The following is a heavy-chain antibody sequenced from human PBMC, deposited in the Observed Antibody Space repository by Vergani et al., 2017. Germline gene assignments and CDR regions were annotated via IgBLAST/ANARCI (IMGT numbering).Heavy chain of an antibody. Sequence: QVQLVQSGAEVKKPGSSVKVSSKASGGTFSSYTISWVRQAPGQGLEWMGRIIPILGIANYAQKFQGRVTITADKSTSTAYMELSSLRSEDTAVYYCARGNGSPLVPLYYYYGMDVWGQGTTVTVSS. CDR2: IIPILGIA. CDR3: ARGNGSPLVPLYYYYGMDV. J-gene: IGHJ6*02. D-gene: IGHD6-13*01. CDR1: GGTFSSYT. V-gene: IGHV1-69*09.